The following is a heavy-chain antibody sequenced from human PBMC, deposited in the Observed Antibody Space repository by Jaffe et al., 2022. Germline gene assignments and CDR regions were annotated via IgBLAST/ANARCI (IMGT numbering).Heavy chain of an antibody. CDR2: ISGSGGST. Sequence: EVQLLESGGGLVQPGGSLRLSCAASGFTFSSYAMSWVRQAPGKGLEWVSAISGSGGSTYYADSVKGRFTISRDNSKNTLYLQMNSLRAEDTAVYYCASPSIIMYSSGWYADYWGQGTLVTVSS. CDR1: GFTFSSYA. D-gene: IGHD6-19*01. V-gene: IGHV3-23*01. CDR3: ASPSIIMYSSGWYADY. J-gene: IGHJ4*02.